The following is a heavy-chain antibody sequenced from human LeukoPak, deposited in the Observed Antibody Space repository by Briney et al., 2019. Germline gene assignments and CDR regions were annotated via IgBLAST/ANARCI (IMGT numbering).Heavy chain of an antibody. V-gene: IGHV1-2*02. CDR2: INPNSGGT. J-gene: IGHJ6*03. Sequence: ASVKVSCKASGYTFTGYYMHWVRQAPGQGLEWMGWINPNSGGTNYAQKFQGRVTMTRDTSISTAYMELSRLRSDDTAVYYCARDGYAHYYYYMDVWGKGTTVTVSS. CDR1: GYTFTGYY. CDR3: ARDGYAHYYYYMDV. D-gene: IGHD5-18*01.